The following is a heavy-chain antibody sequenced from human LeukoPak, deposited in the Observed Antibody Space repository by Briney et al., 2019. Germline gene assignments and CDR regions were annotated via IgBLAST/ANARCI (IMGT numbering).Heavy chain of an antibody. CDR2: IYYTGST. V-gene: IGHV4-61*01. CDR1: GGSISSGSYY. CDR3: ARWNDAFDI. Sequence: SQTLSLTCTVSGGSISSGSYYWSWIRQAPGKGLEWLGYIYYTGSTTYNPSVKSRITISLDTSKKQISLKLRSVTAADTAVYYCARWNDAFDIWGQGTMVTVSS. J-gene: IGHJ3*02. D-gene: IGHD1-1*01.